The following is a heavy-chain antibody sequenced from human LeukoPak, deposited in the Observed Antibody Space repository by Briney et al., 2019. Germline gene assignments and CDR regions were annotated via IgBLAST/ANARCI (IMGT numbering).Heavy chain of an antibody. J-gene: IGHJ4*02. CDR3: ARVGGFGELSIFDY. D-gene: IGHD3-10*01. CDR2: ISYDGSNK. CDR1: GFTFSSYA. V-gene: IGHV3-30-3*01. Sequence: GGSLRLSCAASGFTFSSYAMHWVRQAPGKGLEWVAVISYDGSNKYYADSVKGRFTISRDNSKNTLYLQMNSLRAEDTAVYYCARVGGFGELSIFDYWGQGTLVTVSS.